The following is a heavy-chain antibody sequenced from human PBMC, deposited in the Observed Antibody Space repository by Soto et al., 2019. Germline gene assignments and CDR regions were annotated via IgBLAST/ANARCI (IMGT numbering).Heavy chain of an antibody. Sequence: QVQLVQSGAEVKKPGASVKVSCKASGYTFTSYGISWVRQAPGQGLEWMGWISAYNGNTNYAQKPQXXXTXPTDTSTSTASMELRSLRSDDTAVYYCASFSIAAADPYGMAVWGQGTAVTVSS. D-gene: IGHD6-13*01. V-gene: IGHV1-18*01. CDR2: ISAYNGNT. J-gene: IGHJ6*02. CDR3: ASFSIAAADPYGMAV. CDR1: GYTFTSYG.